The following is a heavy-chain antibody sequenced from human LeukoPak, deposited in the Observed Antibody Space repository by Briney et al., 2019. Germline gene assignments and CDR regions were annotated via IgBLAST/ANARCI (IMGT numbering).Heavy chain of an antibody. V-gene: IGHV4-34*01. Sequence: SETLSLTCAVCGGSFSGYFWSWIRQPPGKGLEWIGEINHSGSTNYNPSLKSRVTISVDTSKNQFSLKLSSVTAADTAVYYCAREWGYCSGGSCYSWFDPWGQGTLVTVSS. CDR2: INHSGST. CDR3: AREWGYCSGGSCYSWFDP. D-gene: IGHD2-15*01. CDR1: GGSFSGYF. J-gene: IGHJ5*02.